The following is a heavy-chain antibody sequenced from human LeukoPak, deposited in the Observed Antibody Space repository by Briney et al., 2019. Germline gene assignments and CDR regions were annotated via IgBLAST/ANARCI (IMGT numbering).Heavy chain of an antibody. V-gene: IGHV4-59*12. CDR3: ARGGRLFDY. Sequence: SETLSLTCTVSGGSMNSYYWSWIRQPPGKGLEWIGYIRYSGRTDYNPSLKSRVTISVDTSKNQFSLKLSSVTAADTAVYYCARGGRLFDYWGQGTLVTVSS. CDR2: IRYSGRT. D-gene: IGHD1-26*01. J-gene: IGHJ4*02. CDR1: GGSMNSYY.